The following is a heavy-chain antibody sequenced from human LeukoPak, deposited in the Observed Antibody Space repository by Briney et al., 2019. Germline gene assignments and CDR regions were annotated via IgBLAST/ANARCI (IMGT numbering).Heavy chain of an antibody. V-gene: IGHV4-39*01. CDR1: AGSISSGDYY. CDR3: ARHVPYFYYDSSGYYSGYPPLGEFDY. CDR2: IYHSGST. J-gene: IGHJ4*02. Sequence: SQTLSLTCTVSAGSISSGDYYWGWIRQPPGKGLEWIGSIYHSGSTYYNPSLKSRVTISVDTSKNQFSLKLSSVTAADTAVYYCARHVPYFYYDSSGYYSGYPPLGEFDYWGQGTLVTVSS. D-gene: IGHD3-22*01.